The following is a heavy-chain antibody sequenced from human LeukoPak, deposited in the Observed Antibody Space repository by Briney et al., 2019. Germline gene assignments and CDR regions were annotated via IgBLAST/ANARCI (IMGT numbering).Heavy chain of an antibody. D-gene: IGHD5-24*01. J-gene: IGHJ4*02. CDR2: ISYSGST. CDR3: TRDRRDGYNYVDI. CDR1: GGSISSHY. V-gene: IGHV4-59*11. Sequence: KPSETLSLTCTVSGGSISSHYWGWIRQPPGKGLEWIGYISYSGSTNYNPSLKSRVTMSVDTSKNQFSLKLSSVTAADTAVYYCTRDRRDGYNYVDIWGQGTLVTVSS.